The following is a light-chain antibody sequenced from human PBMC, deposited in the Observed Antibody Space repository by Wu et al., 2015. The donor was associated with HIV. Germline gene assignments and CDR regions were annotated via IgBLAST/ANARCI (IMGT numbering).Light chain of an antibody. J-gene: IGKJ1*01. CDR3: QQRSNWPWT. V-gene: IGKV3-11*01. CDR2: DAS. CDR1: QSVRNY. Sequence: DIVLTQSPATLSFSPGERATLSCRASQSVRNYLAWFQQKPGQAPRLLIYDASNRATGIPARFSGSGSGTDFTLTISSLEPEDFALYYCQQRSNWPWTFGQGTKVEFK.